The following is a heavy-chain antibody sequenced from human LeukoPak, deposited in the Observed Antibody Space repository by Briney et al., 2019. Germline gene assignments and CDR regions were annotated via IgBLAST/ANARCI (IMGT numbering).Heavy chain of an antibody. CDR1: GGSISGYY. V-gene: IGHV4-4*07. J-gene: IGHJ4*02. Sequence: ASETLSLTCTVSGGSISGYYWSWIRQPAGKGLEWIGRIYTSGTSNYNPSLKSRVTMSVDTSKNQFSVKLSSVTAADTAVYYCARGDFWSGFYNYWGQGTLVTVSS. CDR2: IYTSGTS. CDR3: ARGDFWSGFYNY. D-gene: IGHD3-3*01.